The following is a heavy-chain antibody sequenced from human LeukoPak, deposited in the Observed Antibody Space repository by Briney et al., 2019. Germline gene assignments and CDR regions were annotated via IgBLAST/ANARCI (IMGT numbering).Heavy chain of an antibody. D-gene: IGHD1-14*01. CDR3: ARDWGLNHYYFDY. CDR2: ISYDGSNK. J-gene: IGHJ4*02. CDR1: GFTFNSYA. V-gene: IGHV3-30-3*01. Sequence: GGSLRLPCAASGFTFNSYAMHWVRQAPGKGREWVAVISYDGSNKYYAASVKGRFTISRDKPKNTLYLQINHLRAGHMAVYHFARDWGLNHYYFDYWGQGTLVTVSS.